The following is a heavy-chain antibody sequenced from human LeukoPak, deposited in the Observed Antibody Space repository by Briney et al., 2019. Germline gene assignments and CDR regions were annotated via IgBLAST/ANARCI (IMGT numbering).Heavy chain of an antibody. J-gene: IGHJ4*02. CDR3: AREGVVLGRTYYCDSSGYYYVY. Sequence: ASVKVSCKASGYTFTGYYMHWVRQAPGQGLEWMGWINPNSGGTNYAQKFQGRVTMTRDTSISTAYMELSRLRSDDTAVYYCAREGVVLGRTYYCDSSGYYYVYWGQGTLVTVSS. V-gene: IGHV1-2*02. CDR1: GYTFTGYY. D-gene: IGHD3-22*01. CDR2: INPNSGGT.